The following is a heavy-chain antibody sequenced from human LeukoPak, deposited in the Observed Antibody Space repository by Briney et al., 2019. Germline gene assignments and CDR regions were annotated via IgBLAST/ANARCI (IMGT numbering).Heavy chain of an antibody. V-gene: IGHV4-4*07. CDR1: GGSISSYY. Sequence: PSETLSLTCTVSGGSISSYYWSWIRQPAGKGLEWIGRIYTSGSTNYNPSLKSRVTMSVDTSKNQFSLKLSSVTAADTAVYYCARERYSSSWYYTDYYYYYMDVWGKGTTVTISS. J-gene: IGHJ6*03. CDR3: ARERYSSSWYYTDYYYYYMDV. CDR2: IYTSGST. D-gene: IGHD6-13*01.